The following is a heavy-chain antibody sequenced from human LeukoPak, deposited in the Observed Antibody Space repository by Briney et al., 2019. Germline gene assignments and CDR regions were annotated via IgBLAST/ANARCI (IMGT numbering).Heavy chain of an antibody. CDR2: ISAYNGNT. CDR3: ARAWYYYDSSGYYRGSDY. J-gene: IGHJ4*02. Sequence: ASVTVSFKASGYTFTSYGISWVRQAPGQGLEWMGWISAYNGNTNYAQKLQGRVTMTTDTSTSTAYMELRSLRSDDTAVYYCARAWYYYDSSGYYRGSDYWGQGTLVTVSS. CDR1: GYTFTSYG. V-gene: IGHV1-18*01. D-gene: IGHD3-22*01.